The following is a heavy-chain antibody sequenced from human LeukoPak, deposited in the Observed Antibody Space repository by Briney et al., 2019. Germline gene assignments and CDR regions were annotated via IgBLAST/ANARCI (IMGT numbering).Heavy chain of an antibody. J-gene: IGHJ4*02. CDR2: ISGSGGST. V-gene: IGHV3-23*01. CDR3: AKPIGVADPFDY. D-gene: IGHD6-19*01. CDR1: GFTFDDYG. Sequence: GGSLRLSCAASGFTFDDYGMSWVRQAPGKGLEWVSAISGSGGSTYYADSVKGRFTISRDNSKNTLHLQMHSLRAEDTAVYYCAKPIGVADPFDYWGQGTLVTVSS.